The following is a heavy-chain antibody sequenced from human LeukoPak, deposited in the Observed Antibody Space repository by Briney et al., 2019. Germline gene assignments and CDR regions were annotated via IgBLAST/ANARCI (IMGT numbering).Heavy chain of an antibody. D-gene: IGHD1-26*01. Sequence: SETLSLTCTVSGGPVSSGSYYWSWIRQPPGKGLEWIGYIYYSGSTNYNPSFKSRVTISVDTSKNQFSLKLNSVTAADTAVYYCARHPVVGAIDYWGQGTLVTVSS. J-gene: IGHJ4*02. CDR1: GGPVSSGSYY. CDR3: ARHPVVGAIDY. CDR2: IYYSGST. V-gene: IGHV4-61*01.